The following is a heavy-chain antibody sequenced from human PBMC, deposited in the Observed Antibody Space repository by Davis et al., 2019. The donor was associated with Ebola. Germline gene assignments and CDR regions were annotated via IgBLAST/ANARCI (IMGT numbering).Heavy chain of an antibody. CDR1: GYTFTGYY. CDR3: ARAQFPTTSDY. CDR2: INPNSGGT. D-gene: IGHD1-1*01. J-gene: IGHJ4*02. V-gene: IGHV1-2*06. Sequence: ASVKVSCKASGYTFTGYYMHWVRQAPGQGLEWMGRINPNSGGTNYAQNVQGRVTMTTDTSTSTAYMEVGSLRSDDTAVYYCARAQFPTTSDYWGQGTLVTVSS.